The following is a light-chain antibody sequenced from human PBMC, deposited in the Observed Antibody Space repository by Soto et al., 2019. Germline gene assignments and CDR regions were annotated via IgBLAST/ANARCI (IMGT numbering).Light chain of an antibody. CDR1: SSNIGAGYD. Sequence: QSVLTQPPSVSGAPGQRGTISCTGSSSNIGAGYDVHWYQQLPGTAPKLLISGNSSRPSGVPARFSGSKSGTSASLAITGLEAEDDADYYCQSYDSSMSGYVFGTGTKVTVL. J-gene: IGLJ1*01. CDR3: QSYDSSMSGYV. V-gene: IGLV1-40*01. CDR2: GNS.